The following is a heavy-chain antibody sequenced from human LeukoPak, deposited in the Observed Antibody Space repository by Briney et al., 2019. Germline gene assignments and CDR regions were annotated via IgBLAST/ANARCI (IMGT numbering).Heavy chain of an antibody. J-gene: IGHJ6*02. Sequence: SETLSLTCIVSGGSIRSYYWSWIRQSPGKGLEWIGYIHYSGSTNYNPSLKSRVAISVDTSKNQFSLNLNSVTAADTAIYYCARRDPDSEGVDVWGQGTTVAVSS. CDR2: IHYSGST. CDR3: ARRDPDSEGVDV. V-gene: IGHV4-59*01. D-gene: IGHD1-26*01. CDR1: GGSIRSYY.